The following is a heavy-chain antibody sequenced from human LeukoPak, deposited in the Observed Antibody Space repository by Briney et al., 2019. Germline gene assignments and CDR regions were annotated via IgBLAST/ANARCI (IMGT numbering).Heavy chain of an antibody. J-gene: IGHJ4*02. V-gene: IGHV3-23*01. CDR3: AKDPIGSSYYGGDS. D-gene: IGHD6-13*01. Sequence: GGSLRLSCAASGFMFKIHAMSWVRQAPGKGLEWVSIISGDGGSTYYADSVKGRFTISRDNSKNTLYLQMNSLRAEDTAVYYCAKDPIGSSYYGGDSWGQGTLVTVFS. CDR1: GFMFKIHA. CDR2: ISGDGGST.